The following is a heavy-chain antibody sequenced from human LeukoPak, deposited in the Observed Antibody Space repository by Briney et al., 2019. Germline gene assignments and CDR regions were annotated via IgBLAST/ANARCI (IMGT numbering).Heavy chain of an antibody. CDR1: GYTFTSYD. V-gene: IGHV1-8*01. D-gene: IGHD6-19*01. J-gene: IGHJ5*02. Sequence: GASVKVSCKASGYTFTSYDINWVRQATGQRLEWMGWMNHNSGNTGYAQKFQGRVTMTKNTSISTAYMELSSLRSEDTAVYYCARAPGARYSSNNWFDPWGQGTLVTVSS. CDR3: ARAPGARYSSNNWFDP. CDR2: MNHNSGNT.